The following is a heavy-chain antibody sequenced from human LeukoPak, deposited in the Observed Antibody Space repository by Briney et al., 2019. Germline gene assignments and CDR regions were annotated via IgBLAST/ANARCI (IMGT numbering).Heavy chain of an antibody. J-gene: IGHJ3*02. D-gene: IGHD6-25*01. Sequence: PSQTLSLTCTVSGGSISSGGYYWSWIRQPPGKGLEWIGYIYHSGSTYYNPSLKSRVTISVDRSKNQFSLKLSSVTAADTAVYYCARHFPGNSGEPAFDIWGQGTMVTVSS. CDR3: ARHFPGNSGEPAFDI. CDR1: GGSISSGGYY. V-gene: IGHV4-30-2*01. CDR2: IYHSGST.